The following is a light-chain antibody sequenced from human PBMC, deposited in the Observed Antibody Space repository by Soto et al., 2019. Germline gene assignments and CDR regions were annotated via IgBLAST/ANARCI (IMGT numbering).Light chain of an antibody. Sequence: EIVMTQSPDTLSASPGERVTLSCRASQSVLRSLAWYQQKPGQAPRLLIYAASTRATDIPARFSGSGSGTEFTLTISSLKSEDFAIYYCQQYNNWPPWTFGQGTRVEV. V-gene: IGKV3-15*01. CDR3: QQYNNWPPWT. CDR1: QSVLRS. J-gene: IGKJ1*01. CDR2: AAS.